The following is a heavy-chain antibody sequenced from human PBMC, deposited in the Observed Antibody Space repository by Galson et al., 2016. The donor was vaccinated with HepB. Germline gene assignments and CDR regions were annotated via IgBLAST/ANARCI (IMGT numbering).Heavy chain of an antibody. V-gene: IGHV3-73*01. Sequence: SLRLSCAASGFIFSDSAMHWARQASGKGLEWVGLIRNKADNYATVYAASVKGRFSISRDDSKNTAYLQMNSLKTEDTAVYYCARHVIDYWGQGTLVTVSS. CDR1: GFIFSDSA. J-gene: IGHJ4*02. CDR2: IRNKADNYAT. CDR3: ARHVIDY.